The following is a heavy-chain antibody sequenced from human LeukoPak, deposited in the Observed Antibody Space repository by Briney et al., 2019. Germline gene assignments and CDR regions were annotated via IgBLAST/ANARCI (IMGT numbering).Heavy chain of an antibody. V-gene: IGHV3-48*01. CDR2: ISSSSSTI. J-gene: IGHJ6*03. D-gene: IGHD2-2*02. Sequence: PGGSLRLSCEASGFTFSSYSMSWVRQAPGKGLEWVSYISSSSSTIYYADSVKGRFTISRDNAKNSLYLQMNSLRAEDTAVYYCAREISDTLEDYMDVWGKGTTVTVSS. CDR3: AREISDTLEDYMDV. CDR1: GFTFSSYS.